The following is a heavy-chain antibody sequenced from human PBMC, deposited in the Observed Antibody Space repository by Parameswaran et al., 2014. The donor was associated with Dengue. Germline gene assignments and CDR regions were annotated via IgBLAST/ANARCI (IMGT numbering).Heavy chain of an antibody. CDR3: ARRGVGSYYYYGMDV. V-gene: IGHV1-2*02. D-gene: IGHD3-10*01. J-gene: IGHJ6*02. Sequence: WVRQAPGQGLEWMGWINPNSGGTNYAQKFQGRVTMTRDTSISTAYMELSRLRSDDTAVYYCARRGVGSYYYYGMDVWGQGTTVTVSS. CDR2: INPNSGGT.